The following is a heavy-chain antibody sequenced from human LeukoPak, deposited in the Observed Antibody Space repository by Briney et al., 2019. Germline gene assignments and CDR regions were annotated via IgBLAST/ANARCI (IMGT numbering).Heavy chain of an antibody. CDR2: IRYDGTNK. Sequence: GGSLRLSCAASGFTFSTYGIHWVRQAPGKGLEWVAFIRYDGTNKWYADSVKGRFTISRDNSKNMLYLQMHSLRAEDTAVYHCAKDRDYGDYPSAYYYYMDVWGKGTTVTVSS. V-gene: IGHV3-30*02. J-gene: IGHJ6*03. CDR3: AKDRDYGDYPSAYYYYMDV. CDR1: GFTFSTYG. D-gene: IGHD4-17*01.